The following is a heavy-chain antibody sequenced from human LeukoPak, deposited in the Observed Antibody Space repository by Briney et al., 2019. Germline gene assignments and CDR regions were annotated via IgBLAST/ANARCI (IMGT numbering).Heavy chain of an antibody. J-gene: IGHJ6*03. Sequence: ASVKVSCKASGYTFTSYYMHWVRQAPGQGLEWMGIINPSGGSTSYAQKFQGRVTMTRDMSTSTVYMELSSLRSEDTAVYYCARGPDGHDLYYYYMDVWGKGTTVTVSS. CDR2: INPSGGST. CDR3: ARGPDGHDLYYYYMDV. D-gene: IGHD5-24*01. CDR1: GYTFTSYY. V-gene: IGHV1-46*01.